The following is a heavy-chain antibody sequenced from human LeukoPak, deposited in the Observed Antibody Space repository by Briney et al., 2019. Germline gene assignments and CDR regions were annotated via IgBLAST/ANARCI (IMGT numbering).Heavy chain of an antibody. D-gene: IGHD2-15*01. CDR3: ARGYSSGGSCSD. CDR2: IIPIFGTA. CDR1: GGTFSSYA. V-gene: IGHV1-69*13. Sequence: SVKVSCKASGGTFSSYAISWERQAPGQGLEWMGGIIPIFGTANYAQKFQGRVTITADESTSTAYMELSSLRSEDTAVYYCARGYSSGGSCSDWGQGTLVTVSS. J-gene: IGHJ4*02.